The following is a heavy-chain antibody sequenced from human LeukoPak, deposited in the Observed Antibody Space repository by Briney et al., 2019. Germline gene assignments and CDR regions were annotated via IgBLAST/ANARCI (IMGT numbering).Heavy chain of an antibody. CDR1: GGSISSYY. CDR3: ARARYDYYDSSGYYYVNYYYGMDV. V-gene: IGHV4-34*01. CDR2: INHSGST. J-gene: IGHJ6*02. Sequence: SETLSLTCTVSGGSISSYYWSWIRQPPGKGLEWIGEINHSGSTNYNPSLKSRVTISVDTSKNQFSLKLSSVTAADTAVYYCARARYDYYDSSGYYYVNYYYGMDVWGQGTTVTVSS. D-gene: IGHD3-22*01.